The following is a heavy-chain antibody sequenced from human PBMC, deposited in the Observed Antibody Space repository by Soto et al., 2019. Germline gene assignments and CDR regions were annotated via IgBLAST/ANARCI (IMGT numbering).Heavy chain of an antibody. CDR1: GFTFDDYA. D-gene: IGHD1-26*01. Sequence: EVQLVESGGGLVQPGRSLRLSCAASGFTFDDYAMHWVRQAPGKGLEWVSGISWNSGSIGYADSVKGRFTISRDNAXXSLYLQMNSLRAEDTALYYCAKAEGRVGATFHFDYWGQGTLVTVSS. V-gene: IGHV3-9*01. CDR3: AKAEGRVGATFHFDY. J-gene: IGHJ4*02. CDR2: ISWNSGSI.